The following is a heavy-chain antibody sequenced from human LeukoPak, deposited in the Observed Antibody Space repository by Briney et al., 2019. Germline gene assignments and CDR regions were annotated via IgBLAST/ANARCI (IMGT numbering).Heavy chain of an antibody. CDR2: ISGSGGST. CDR1: GFTFSVYA. CDR3: AKDLAYRTYYYGSGSYMDI. D-gene: IGHD3-10*01. J-gene: IGHJ3*02. V-gene: IGHV3-23*01. Sequence: GGSLRLSCEASGFTFSVYAMSWVRQGPGKGLEWVSAISGSGGSTYYADSVKGRFTISRDNSKNTLYLQMNSLRAEDTAVYYCAKDLAYRTYYYGSGSYMDIWGQGTMVTVSS.